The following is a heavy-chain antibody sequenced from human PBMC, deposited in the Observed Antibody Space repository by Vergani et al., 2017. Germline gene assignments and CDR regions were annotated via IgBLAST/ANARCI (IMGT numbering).Heavy chain of an antibody. Sequence: QVTLQESGPVLVKPTETLTLTCTVSGFSLSNARMGVSWIRQPPGKALEWLAHIFSNDEKSYSTSLKSRLTISKDTSKNQVVLTMTNMDPVDTATYYCARSPRGYSSGWKRSLDFDYWGQGTLVTVSS. J-gene: IGHJ4*02. CDR3: ARSPRGYSSGWKRSLDFDY. D-gene: IGHD6-19*01. CDR1: GFSLSNARMG. V-gene: IGHV2-26*01. CDR2: IFSNDEK.